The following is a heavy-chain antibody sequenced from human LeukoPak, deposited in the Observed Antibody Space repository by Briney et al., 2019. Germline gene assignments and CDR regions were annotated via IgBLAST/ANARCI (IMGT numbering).Heavy chain of an antibody. CDR1: GFTFSIYT. CDR3: AKDGHCPGALCPTQIAVAGYNDN. V-gene: IGHV3-23*01. Sequence: PGGSLRLSCAASGFTFSIYTMNWVRQAPGKGLEWVSIINYNGDNKYYADSVQGRFTISRDNSKNTVYLQMNSLRAEDTATYYCAKDGHCPGALCPTQIAVAGYNDNWGQGTLVTVSS. D-gene: IGHD6-19*01. CDR2: INYNGDNK. J-gene: IGHJ4*02.